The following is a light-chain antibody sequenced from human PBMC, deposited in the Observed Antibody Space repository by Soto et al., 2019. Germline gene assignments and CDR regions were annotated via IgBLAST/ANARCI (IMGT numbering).Light chain of an antibody. J-gene: IGKJ5*01. CDR2: DAS. Sequence: EIVLTQSPATLSLSPGERATLSCRASQSVSSYLAWYQQKPGQAPRLLIYDASNRATGIPARFSGSGSGTDGTLTICSLEPEDFAVYYGQQRSNWPPITFGQGTRLEIK. CDR1: QSVSSY. V-gene: IGKV3-11*01. CDR3: QQRSNWPPIT.